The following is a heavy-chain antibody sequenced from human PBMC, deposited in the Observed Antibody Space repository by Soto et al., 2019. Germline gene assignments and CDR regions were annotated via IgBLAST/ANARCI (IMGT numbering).Heavy chain of an antibody. CDR2: IIPILGIA. J-gene: IGHJ4*02. CDR1: GGTFSSYT. Sequence: QVQLVQSGAEVKKPGSSVKVSCKASGGTFSSYTISWVRQAPGQGLEWMGRIIPILGIANYAQKFQGRVTITADKSTSTAHMARSSLRSEDTAVYYCARDEGLAYGDSLLPFDYWGQGTLVTVSS. CDR3: ARDEGLAYGDSLLPFDY. D-gene: IGHD4-17*01. V-gene: IGHV1-69*08.